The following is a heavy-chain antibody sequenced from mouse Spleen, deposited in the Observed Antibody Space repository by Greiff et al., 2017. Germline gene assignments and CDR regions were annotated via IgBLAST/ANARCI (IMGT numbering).Heavy chain of an antibody. V-gene: IGHV1-81*01. CDR3: AEGPYYGSSYRFAY. D-gene: IGHD1-1*01. Sequence: VQLVESGAELARPGASVKLSCKASGYTFTSYGISWVKQRTGQGLEWIGEIYPRSGNTYYNEKFKGKATLTADKSSSTAYMELRSLTSEDSAVYFCAEGPYYGSSYRFAYWGQGTLVTVSA. CDR2: IYPRSGNT. J-gene: IGHJ3*01. CDR1: GYTFTSYG.